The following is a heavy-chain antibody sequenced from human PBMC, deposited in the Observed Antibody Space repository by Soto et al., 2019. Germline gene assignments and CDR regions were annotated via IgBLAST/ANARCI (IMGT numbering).Heavy chain of an antibody. J-gene: IGHJ4*02. CDR1: GGSINNYY. D-gene: IGHD6-19*01. CDR3: AREGVAVAGLDY. CDR2: IYYSGST. V-gene: IGHV4-59*01. Sequence: SETLSLTCTVSGGSINNYYWSWIRQPPGKGLEWIGYIYYSGSTNYNPSLRSRVTISVDTSKNQFSLRLTSVTAADTAVYYCAREGVAVAGLDYWGQGILVTVSS.